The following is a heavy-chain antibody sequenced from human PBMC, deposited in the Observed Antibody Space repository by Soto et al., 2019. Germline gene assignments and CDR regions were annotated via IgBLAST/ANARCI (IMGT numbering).Heavy chain of an antibody. CDR2: TYYRSNWYT. Sequence: SQPLSLTCAISGDSVSSNSAAWNWIRQSPSRGLEWLGRTYYRSNWYTDYAVSVKSRMTINPDTSKNQFSLQLNPVTPEDTAVYYCARGWQLDYWGQGTLVTVSS. J-gene: IGHJ4*02. CDR1: GDSVSSNSAA. D-gene: IGHD6-13*01. CDR3: ARGWQLDY. V-gene: IGHV6-1*01.